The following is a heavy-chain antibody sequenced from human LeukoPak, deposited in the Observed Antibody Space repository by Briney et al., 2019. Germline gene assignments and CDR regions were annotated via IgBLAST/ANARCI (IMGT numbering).Heavy chain of an antibody. CDR3: ARGDCSSTSCYVLNY. D-gene: IGHD2-2*01. V-gene: IGHV3-74*01. CDR1: GFTFSSYW. CDR2: INSDGSST. J-gene: IGHJ4*02. Sequence: PGGSLRLSCAASGFTFSSYWMHWVRQAPGKGLVWVSRINSDGSSTNYADSVKGRFTISRDNSKNTLYLQMNSLRAEDTAVYYCARGDCSSTSCYVLNYWGQGTLVTVSS.